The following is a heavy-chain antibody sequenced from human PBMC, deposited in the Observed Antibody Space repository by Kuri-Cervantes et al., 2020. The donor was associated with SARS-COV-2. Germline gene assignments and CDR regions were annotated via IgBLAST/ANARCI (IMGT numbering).Heavy chain of an antibody. CDR1: GYSFTSYW. Sequence: KVSCKGSGYSFTSYWISWVRQMPGKGLEWMGRIDPSDSYTNYSPSFQGQVTISADKSISTAYLQWSSLKASDTAMYYCARLIVVVAATGSDAFDIWGQGTMVTVSS. D-gene: IGHD2-15*01. CDR3: ARLIVVVAATGSDAFDI. V-gene: IGHV5-10-1*04. J-gene: IGHJ3*02. CDR2: IDPSDSYT.